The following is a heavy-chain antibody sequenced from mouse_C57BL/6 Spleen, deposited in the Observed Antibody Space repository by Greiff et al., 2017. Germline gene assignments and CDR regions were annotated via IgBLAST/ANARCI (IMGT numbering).Heavy chain of an antibody. Sequence: QVQLQQSGAELVRPGASVTLSCKASGYTFTDYEMHWVKQTPVHGLEWIGAIDPETGGTAYNQKFKGKAILTADKSSSTAYMELRSLTSEDSAVYYCTRKRGYYYYGSSPYFDYWGQGTTLTVSS. J-gene: IGHJ2*01. D-gene: IGHD1-1*01. V-gene: IGHV1-15*01. CDR3: TRKRGYYYYGSSPYFDY. CDR1: GYTFTDYE. CDR2: IDPETGGT.